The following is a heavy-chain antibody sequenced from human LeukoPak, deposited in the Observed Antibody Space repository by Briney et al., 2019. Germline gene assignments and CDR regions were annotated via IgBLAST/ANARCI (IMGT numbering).Heavy chain of an antibody. CDR3: ARDGYSYGPPALDY. CDR2: ISSSSSYI. D-gene: IGHD5-18*01. CDR1: GFTFSSYS. Sequence: GGSLRLSCAASGFTFSSYSMNWVRQAPGKGLEWVSSISSSSSYIYYADSVKGRFTISRDNAKNLLYLQMNSLRAEDTAVYYCARDGYSYGPPALDYWGQGTLVTVSS. J-gene: IGHJ4*02. V-gene: IGHV3-21*01.